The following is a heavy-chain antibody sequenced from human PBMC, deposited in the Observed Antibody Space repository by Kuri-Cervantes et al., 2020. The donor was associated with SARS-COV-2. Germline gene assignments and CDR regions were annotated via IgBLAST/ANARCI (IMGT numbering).Heavy chain of an antibody. CDR1: GFTFSSYS. J-gene: IGHJ6*03. Sequence: GGSLRLSCAASGFTFSSYSMNWVRQAPGKGLEWVSYISSSSSTIYYADSVKGRFTISRDNAKNSLYLQMNSLRAEDTAVYYCSRTYDSSGSLYYYYYMDVWGKGTMVTVSS. V-gene: IGHV3-48*01. CDR2: ISSSSSTI. CDR3: SRTYDSSGSLYYYYYMDV. D-gene: IGHD3-22*01.